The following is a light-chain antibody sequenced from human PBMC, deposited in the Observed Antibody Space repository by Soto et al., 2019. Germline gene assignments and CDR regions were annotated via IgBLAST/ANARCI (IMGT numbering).Light chain of an antibody. CDR1: QSISSW. Sequence: DIQITQSPSTLSASVGDRVTITCRASQSISSWLAWYQQKPGKAPKLLIYDASSLESGVPSRFSGSGSGTEFTLTISSLQPDDFATYYCQQYYIESWTFGQGTKVDI. CDR3: QQYYIESWT. V-gene: IGKV1-5*01. CDR2: DAS. J-gene: IGKJ1*01.